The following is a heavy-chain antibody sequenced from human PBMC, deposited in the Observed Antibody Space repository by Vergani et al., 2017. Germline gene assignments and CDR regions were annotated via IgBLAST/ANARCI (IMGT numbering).Heavy chain of an antibody. V-gene: IGHV3-48*01. CDR2: ISTTSDTI. CDR3: ARSLVAGKGGY. Sequence: DVQLVESGGDLVQPGGSLRPSCAPSGFTFSSYSRNWVRQAPGKGLEWISYISTTSDTIYYADSVRGRFTISRDNAKNSLYLEMNSLRVEDTAVYFCARSLVAGKGGYWGQGTRVAVSS. CDR1: GFTFSSYS. D-gene: IGHD6-19*01. J-gene: IGHJ4*02.